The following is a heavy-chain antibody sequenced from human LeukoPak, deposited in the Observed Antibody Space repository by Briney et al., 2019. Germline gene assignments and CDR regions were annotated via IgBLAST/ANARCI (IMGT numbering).Heavy chain of an antibody. J-gene: IGHJ4*02. CDR2: IIPILGIA. V-gene: IGHV1-69*04. Sequence: GASVKVSCKASGYTFTSYAMNWVRQAPGQGLEWMGRIIPILGIANYAQKFQGRVTITADKSTSTAYMELSSLRSEDTAVYYCARDSGIAVAGNFDYWGQGTLVTVSS. CDR3: ARDSGIAVAGNFDY. D-gene: IGHD6-19*01. CDR1: GYTFTSYA.